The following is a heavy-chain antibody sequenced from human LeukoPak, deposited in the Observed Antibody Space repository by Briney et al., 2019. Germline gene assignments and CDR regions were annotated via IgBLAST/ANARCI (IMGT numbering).Heavy chain of an antibody. CDR2: ISSSSSYI. CDR3: VREQWLVTIFDY. Sequence: PGGSLRLSCAASGFTFSSYSMNWVRQAPGKGLEWVSSISSSSSYIYYADSVKGRFTISRDNAKNSLYLQMNSLRAEDTAVYYCVREQWLVTIFDYWGQGTLVTVSS. D-gene: IGHD6-19*01. J-gene: IGHJ4*02. CDR1: GFTFSSYS. V-gene: IGHV3-21*01.